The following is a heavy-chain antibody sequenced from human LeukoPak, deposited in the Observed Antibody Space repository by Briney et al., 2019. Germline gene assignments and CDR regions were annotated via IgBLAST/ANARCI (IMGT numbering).Heavy chain of an antibody. V-gene: IGHV4-30-2*01. CDR2: IYHSGST. Sequence: PSETLSLTCTVSGGSISSYSWSWIRQPPGKGLEWIGYIYHSGSTYYNPSLKSRVTISVDRSKNQFSLKLSSVTAADTAVYYCARGLPPIVGAYDYWGQGTLVTVSS. CDR3: ARGLPPIVGAYDY. J-gene: IGHJ4*02. D-gene: IGHD1-26*01. CDR1: GGSISSYS.